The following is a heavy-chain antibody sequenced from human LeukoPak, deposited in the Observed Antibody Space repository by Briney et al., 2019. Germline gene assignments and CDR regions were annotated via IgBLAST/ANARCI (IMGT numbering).Heavy chain of an antibody. Sequence: GGSLRLSCAASGFTFRIYAMNWVRQAPGKGLEWVSSIRGIDGSTYYADSVKGRFTISRDNSKNTVYLQMNSLRAEDTAIYYCAKDIGGSGAYWGQGTLVTVSS. CDR2: IRGIDGST. V-gene: IGHV3-23*01. CDR1: GFTFRIYA. J-gene: IGHJ4*02. CDR3: AKDIGGSGAY. D-gene: IGHD3-16*01.